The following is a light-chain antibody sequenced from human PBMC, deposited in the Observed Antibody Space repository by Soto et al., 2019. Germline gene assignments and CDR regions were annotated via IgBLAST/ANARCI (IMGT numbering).Light chain of an antibody. Sequence: EIVLTQSPDTLSLSPGERATLSCRASQSVTSNYLAWYQQKPDQAPRLLIYGASSRATDIPARFSGSGSETDFTLTISRLETEDFAVYYCQQYGGSPRTFGQGTKVEIK. V-gene: IGKV3-20*01. J-gene: IGKJ1*01. CDR3: QQYGGSPRT. CDR2: GAS. CDR1: QSVTSNY.